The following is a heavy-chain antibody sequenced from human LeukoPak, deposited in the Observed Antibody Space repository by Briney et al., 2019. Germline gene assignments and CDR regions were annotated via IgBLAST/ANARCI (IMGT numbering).Heavy chain of an antibody. D-gene: IGHD3-22*01. CDR2: ISGSGGST. J-gene: IGHJ6*02. CDR1: GFTFSSYA. CDR3: ARGLGDSSDYYLNYGMDV. Sequence: GGSLRLSCAASGFTFSSYAMSWVRQAPGKGLEWVSAISGSGGSTYYADSVKGRFTISRDNSKNTLYLQMNSLRAEDTAVYYCARGLGDSSDYYLNYGMDVWGQGTTVTVSS. V-gene: IGHV3-23*01.